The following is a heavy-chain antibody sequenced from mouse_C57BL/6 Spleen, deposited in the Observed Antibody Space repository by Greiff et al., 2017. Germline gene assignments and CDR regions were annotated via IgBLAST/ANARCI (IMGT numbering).Heavy chain of an antibody. CDR3: ARYPANWDVGFAY. CDR1: GYTFTDYN. V-gene: IGHV1-22*01. Sequence: DVKLQESGPELVKPGASVKMSCKASGYTFTDYNMHWVKQSHGKSLEWIGYINPNNGGTSYNQKFKGKATLTVNKSSSTAYMELRSLTSEDSAVYYCARYPANWDVGFAYWGQGTLVTVSA. D-gene: IGHD4-1*01. CDR2: INPNNGGT. J-gene: IGHJ3*01.